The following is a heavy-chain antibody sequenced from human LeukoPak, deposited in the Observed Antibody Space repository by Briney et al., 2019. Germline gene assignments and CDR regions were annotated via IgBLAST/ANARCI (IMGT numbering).Heavy chain of an antibody. CDR3: ARRYYYDSSGYYTLEESYFDY. Sequence: EESLKISCKGSGYSFTSYWIGWVRQMPGKGLEWMGIIYPGDSDTRYSPSFQGQVTISADKSISTAYLQWSSLKASDTAMYYCARRYYYDSSGYYTLEESYFDYWGQGTLVTVSS. V-gene: IGHV5-51*01. J-gene: IGHJ4*02. D-gene: IGHD3-22*01. CDR1: GYSFTSYW. CDR2: IYPGDSDT.